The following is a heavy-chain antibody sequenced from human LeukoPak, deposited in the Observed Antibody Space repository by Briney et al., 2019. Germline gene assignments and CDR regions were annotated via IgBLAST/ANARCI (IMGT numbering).Heavy chain of an antibody. D-gene: IGHD1-1*01. V-gene: IGHV3-23*01. CDR3: ANEVRPNDY. Sequence: GGSLRLSCAASGFAFSSHAMCWVRQAPGKGLEWVSSIDISGGSTYYADSAEGRFTISRDDSKNTLYLQMNGLRVEDTALYYCANEVRPNDYWGQGTLVTVSS. CDR2: IDISGGST. CDR1: GFAFSSHA. J-gene: IGHJ4*02.